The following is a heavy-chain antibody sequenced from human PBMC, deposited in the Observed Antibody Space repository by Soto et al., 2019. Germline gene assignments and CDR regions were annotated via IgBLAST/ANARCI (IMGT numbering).Heavy chain of an antibody. CDR1: GCTFSSYD. D-gene: IGHD3-3*01. V-gene: IGHV3-13*04. Sequence: LRLSCSASGCTFSSYDMHWVRQGTGKGLEWVSAIGTTGDTYYAGSVKGRFTISRENAKNSLYLQMNSLRAGDTAIYFCARAIGPTLFAYWGKGTLVTVSS. J-gene: IGHJ4*02. CDR2: IGTTGDT. CDR3: ARAIGPTLFAY.